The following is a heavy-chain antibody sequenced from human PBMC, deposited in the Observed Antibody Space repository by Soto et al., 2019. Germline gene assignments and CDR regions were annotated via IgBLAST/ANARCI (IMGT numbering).Heavy chain of an antibody. Sequence: SVKVSFKASGGTFSSYAISWVRQAPGQGLEWMGGIIPIFGTANYAQKFQGRVTITADKSTSTAYMELSSLRSEDTAVYYCARHERELPTPYFDYWGQGTLVTVSS. CDR3: ARHERELPTPYFDY. V-gene: IGHV1-69*06. J-gene: IGHJ4*02. CDR1: GGTFSSYA. D-gene: IGHD1-26*01. CDR2: IIPIFGTA.